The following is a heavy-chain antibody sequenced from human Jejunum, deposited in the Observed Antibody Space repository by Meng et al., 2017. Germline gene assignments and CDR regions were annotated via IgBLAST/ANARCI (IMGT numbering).Heavy chain of an antibody. CDR3: ARGNEYSNYGADF. V-gene: IGHV4-34*01. D-gene: IGHD4-11*01. J-gene: IGHJ4*02. CDR2: INDSGST. Sequence: QVKLQQWGAGLLKPSETLSLPCASYGGSSSDYYWTWIRQPPGKGLEWIGEINDSGSTNYNPSLKSRVTISVDTSKSQFYLRVSSVTAADTAVYYCARGNEYSNYGADFWGQGTLVTVSS. CDR1: GGSSSDYY.